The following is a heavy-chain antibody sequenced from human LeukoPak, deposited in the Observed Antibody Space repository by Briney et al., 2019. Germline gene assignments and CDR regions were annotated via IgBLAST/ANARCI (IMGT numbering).Heavy chain of an antibody. CDR2: IYYSGST. Sequence: NTSETLSLTCAVYGGSFSSYYWSWIRQPPGKGLEWIGYIYYSGSTNYNPSLKSRVTISVDTSKNQFSLKLSSVTAADTAVYYCAREGFADWYFDLWGRGTLVTVSS. J-gene: IGHJ2*01. CDR3: AREGFADWYFDL. V-gene: IGHV4-59*01. CDR1: GGSFSSYY.